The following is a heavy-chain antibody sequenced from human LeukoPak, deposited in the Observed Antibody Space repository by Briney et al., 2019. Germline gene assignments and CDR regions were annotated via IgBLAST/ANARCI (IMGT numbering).Heavy chain of an antibody. CDR2: ISSSSSYI. CDR1: GFTFSSYS. V-gene: IGHV3-21*01. D-gene: IGHD6-19*01. Sequence: PGGSLRLSCAASGFTFSSYSMNWVRQAPGKVLEWVSSISSSSSYIYYADSVKGRFTISRDNAKNSLYLQMNSLRAEDTAVYYCAGLSIAVAGRLFDYWGQGTLVTVSS. J-gene: IGHJ4*02. CDR3: AGLSIAVAGRLFDY.